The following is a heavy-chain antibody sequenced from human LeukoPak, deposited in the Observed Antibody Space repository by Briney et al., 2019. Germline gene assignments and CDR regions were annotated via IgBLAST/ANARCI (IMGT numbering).Heavy chain of an antibody. J-gene: IGHJ4*02. CDR3: AKDLGSWDSGWNVFDY. CDR1: GFTFSDYY. CDR2: ISSSGITI. D-gene: IGHD6-19*01. V-gene: IGHV3-11*01. Sequence: GGSLRLSCAASGFTFSDYYMSWIRQAPGKGLEWLSYISSSGITIYYADSVKGRFTISRDNSKNTLYLQMNSLRAEDTAVYYCAKDLGSWDSGWNVFDYWGQGTLVTVSS.